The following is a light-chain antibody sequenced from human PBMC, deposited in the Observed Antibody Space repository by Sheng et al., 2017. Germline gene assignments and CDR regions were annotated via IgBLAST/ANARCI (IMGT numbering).Light chain of an antibody. CDR2: AAS. CDR1: QNVRTY. V-gene: IGKV1-39*01. Sequence: DIQMTQSPSSLSASVGDRVTITCRASQNVRTYVNWYQQKPGKAPKLMIYAASNLQSGVPSRFSGSGSGTDFTLTISSLQPEDSATYFCQQSYTFPYTFGQGTKLDMK. CDR3: QQSYTFPYT. J-gene: IGKJ2*01.